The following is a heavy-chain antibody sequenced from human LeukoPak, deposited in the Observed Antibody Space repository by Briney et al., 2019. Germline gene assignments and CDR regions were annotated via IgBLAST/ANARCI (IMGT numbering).Heavy chain of an antibody. CDR3: ARGGVYCSSTSCYFKRFDP. V-gene: IGHV3-30*02. D-gene: IGHD2-2*01. CDR1: GFTFSSYG. J-gene: IGHJ5*02. CDR2: IRYDGSNK. Sequence: GGSLRLSCAASGFTFSSYGMHWVRQAPGKGLEWVAFIRYDGSNKYYADSVKGRFTISRDNSKNTLYLQMNSLRAEDTAVYYCARGGVYCSSTSCYFKRFDPWGQGTLVTVSS.